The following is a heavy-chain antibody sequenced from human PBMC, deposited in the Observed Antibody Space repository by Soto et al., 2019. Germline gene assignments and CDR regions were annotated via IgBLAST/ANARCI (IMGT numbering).Heavy chain of an antibody. CDR3: ATNRESGYDPYYYYYGMDV. CDR1: GYTFTSYY. Sequence: GASVKVSCKASGYTFTSYYMHWVRQAPGQGLEWMGIINPSGGSTSYAQKFQGRVTMTRDTSTSTVYMELSSLRSEDTAVYYCATNRESGYDPYYYYYGMDVWGQGTTVTVSS. J-gene: IGHJ6*02. D-gene: IGHD5-12*01. CDR2: INPSGGST. V-gene: IGHV1-46*01.